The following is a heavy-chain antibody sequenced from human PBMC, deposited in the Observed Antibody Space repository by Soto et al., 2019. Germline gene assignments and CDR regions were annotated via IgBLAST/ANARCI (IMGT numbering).Heavy chain of an antibody. Sequence: PGGSLRLSCAASGFTFSRYAMHWVRQAPDKGLEWVAVISYDGSNKYYADSVKGRFTISRDNSKNTLYLQMNSLRAEDTAVYYCARDSISSGLDYWGQGTLVTVSS. V-gene: IGHV3-30-3*01. J-gene: IGHJ4*02. D-gene: IGHD6-19*01. CDR1: GFTFSRYA. CDR2: ISYDGSNK. CDR3: ARDSISSGLDY.